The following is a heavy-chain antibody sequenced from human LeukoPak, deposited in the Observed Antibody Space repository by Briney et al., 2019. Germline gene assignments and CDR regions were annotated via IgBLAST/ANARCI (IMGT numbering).Heavy chain of an antibody. CDR3: ARTLTRSCSGATCYFTWFDP. J-gene: IGHJ5*02. CDR1: GGSISSSGYY. Sequence: PSETLSLTCTVSGGSISSSGYYWGWIRQPPGKGLEWFGSIDFTGNTYYNPSLKSRVTLSVDTSKNQFSLKLTSVTAADTAVYYCARTLTRSCSGATCYFTWFDPWGQGALVTVSS. CDR2: IDFTGNT. D-gene: IGHD2-15*01. V-gene: IGHV4-39*01.